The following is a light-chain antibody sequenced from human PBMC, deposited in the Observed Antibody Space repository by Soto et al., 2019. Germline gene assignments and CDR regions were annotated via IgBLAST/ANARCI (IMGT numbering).Light chain of an antibody. CDR2: DAS. V-gene: IGKV3-11*01. CDR1: QSVSDY. J-gene: IGKJ1*01. Sequence: EIVLTQSPASLSLSPGERATLSCRAGQSVSDYLAWYQQKPGQPPRLLFFDASNRATGVPARFSAGGSGTDFTLTIASLQPDDFATYYCQQYETFSGTFGPGTKVEI. CDR3: QQYETFSGT.